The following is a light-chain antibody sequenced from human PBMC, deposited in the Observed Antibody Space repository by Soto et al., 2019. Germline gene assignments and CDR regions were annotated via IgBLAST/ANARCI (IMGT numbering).Light chain of an antibody. Sequence: QSVRPQPPSTSGTPGQRVTISCSGSSSNIGSNSVNWYRQLPGTDPKLLIYRNNQRPSGVPDRFSGSKSGTSASLAISGLQSEDEADYYCAAWDDSLDGGVFGGGTKLTVL. CDR1: SSNIGSNS. J-gene: IGLJ3*02. CDR2: RNN. V-gene: IGLV1-44*01. CDR3: AAWDDSLDGGV.